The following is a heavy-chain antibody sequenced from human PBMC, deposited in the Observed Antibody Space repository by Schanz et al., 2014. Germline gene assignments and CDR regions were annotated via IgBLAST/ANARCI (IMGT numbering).Heavy chain of an antibody. Sequence: EVQLVESGGGLIQPGGSLRLSCAVSGFTVSSNYMSWVRQAPGKGLEWVSAISGSGGSTVYADSVKGRFTISRDNSNNTVFLQMNSLRVEDTAVYYCAKRNHDMQSLPLDYWGQGTLVIVSS. CDR1: GFTVSSNY. CDR2: SGSGGST. D-gene: IGHD3-9*01. CDR3: AKRNHDMQSLPLDY. V-gene: IGHV3-23*04. J-gene: IGHJ4*02.